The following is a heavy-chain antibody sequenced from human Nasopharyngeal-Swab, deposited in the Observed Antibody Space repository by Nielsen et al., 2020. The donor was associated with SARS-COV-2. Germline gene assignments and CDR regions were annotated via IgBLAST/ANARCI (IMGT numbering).Heavy chain of an antibody. J-gene: IGHJ4*02. CDR1: RYSFINYW. CDR2: IYLGDSNT. CDR3: ARRDNYCSGGNCRDLGVDS. D-gene: IGHD2-15*01. V-gene: IGHV5-51*01. Sequence: GESLKISCKVSRYSFINYWIGWVRQMPGKGLGWMGIIYLGDSNTRYSPSFQGQVTISADKSISTAYLQWSSLKASDSAMYYCARRDNYCSGGNCRDLGVDSWGQGTLVTVSS.